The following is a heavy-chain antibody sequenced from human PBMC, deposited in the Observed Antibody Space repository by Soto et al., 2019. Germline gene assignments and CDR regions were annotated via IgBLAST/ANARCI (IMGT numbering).Heavy chain of an antibody. J-gene: IGHJ6*03. V-gene: IGHV1-69*08. CDR1: GGTFSSYT. CDR3: AREVTYDYYYYYMVV. D-gene: IGHD2-21*02. CDR2: IIPILGIA. Sequence: QVQLVQSGAEVKKPGSSVKVSCKASGGTFSSYTISWVRQAPGQGLEWMGRIIPILGIANYAQKFQGRVTITADKSTSTAYMELSSLRSEDTAVYYCAREVTYDYYYYYMVVWGKGTTVTVSS.